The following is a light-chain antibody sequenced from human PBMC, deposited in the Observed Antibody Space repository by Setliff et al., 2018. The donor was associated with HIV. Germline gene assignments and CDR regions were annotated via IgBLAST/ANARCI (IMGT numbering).Light chain of an antibody. J-gene: IGLJ1*01. CDR3: CSNTGSNTFV. V-gene: IGLV2-23*01. CDR2: QAT. CDR1: SNDVGRYDL. Sequence: QSALTQPASVSGSPGQSITISCTGTSNDVGRYDLVSWYQQPPARAPKLIIYQATRRPSGVSNRFSGSKSGNVASLTISGLQAEDGADYYCCSNTGSNTFVFGTGTKV.